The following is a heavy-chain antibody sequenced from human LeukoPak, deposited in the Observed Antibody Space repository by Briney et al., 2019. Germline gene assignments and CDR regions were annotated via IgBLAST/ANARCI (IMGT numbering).Heavy chain of an antibody. V-gene: IGHV4-61*02. Sequence: SETLSLTCTVSGGSISSGSYYWSWIRQPAGKGLEWIGRIYTSGSTNYNPSLKSRVTISVDTSKNQFSLKLSSVTAADTAVYYCARTTEAHSWRTRYYDYYMDVWGKGTTVTVSS. CDR3: ARTTEAHSWRTRYYDYYMDV. D-gene: IGHD6-13*01. CDR1: GGSISSGSYY. CDR2: IYTSGST. J-gene: IGHJ6*03.